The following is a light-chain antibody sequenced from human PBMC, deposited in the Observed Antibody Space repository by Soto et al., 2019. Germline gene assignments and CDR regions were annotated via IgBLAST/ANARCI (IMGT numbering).Light chain of an antibody. V-gene: IGKV1-5*01. J-gene: IGKJ1*01. CDR1: QSISIW. Sequence: DIQMTQSPSTLSASVGDRVTITCRASQSISIWLAWYQQKPGNARKLLIFDSSSLESGVPSRFIGSGSGTKFTLTIISLQPDDFATNYCQQYNSNWRTFGQGGKVDIK. CDR2: DSS. CDR3: QQYNSNWRT.